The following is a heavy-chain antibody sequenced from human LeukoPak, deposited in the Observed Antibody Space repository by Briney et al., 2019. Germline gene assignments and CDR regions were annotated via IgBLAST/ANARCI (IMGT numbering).Heavy chain of an antibody. CDR3: TTLTVASNFDY. Sequence: GGSLRLSCAASGFTFSSYSMNWVRQAPGKGLEWISYFSTSSGTISYADSVKGRFTISRDNAKNSLYLQMNSLRAEDTAVYYCTTLTVASNFDYWGQGTLVTVSS. CDR1: GFTFSSYS. D-gene: IGHD6-19*01. J-gene: IGHJ4*02. V-gene: IGHV3-48*04. CDR2: FSTSSGTI.